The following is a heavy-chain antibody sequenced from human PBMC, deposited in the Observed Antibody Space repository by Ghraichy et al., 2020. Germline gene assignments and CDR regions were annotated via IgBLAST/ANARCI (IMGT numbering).Heavy chain of an antibody. J-gene: IGHJ4*02. CDR2: IYYSGST. CDR1: GGSISSSSYY. CDR3: ARGRARKSRGSGYRYSFDY. Sequence: SETLSLTCTVSGGSISSSSYYWGCIRQPPGKGLEWIGSIYYSGSTYYNPSLKSRVTISVDTSKNQFSLKLSSVTAADTAVYYCARGRARKSRGSGYRYSFDYWGQGTLVTVSS. D-gene: IGHD3-22*01. V-gene: IGHV4-39*07.